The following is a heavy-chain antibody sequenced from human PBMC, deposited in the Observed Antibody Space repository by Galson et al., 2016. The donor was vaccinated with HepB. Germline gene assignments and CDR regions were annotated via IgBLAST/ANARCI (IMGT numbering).Heavy chain of an antibody. V-gene: IGHV3-30*18. CDR1: GFTFSSYG. CDR2: TSYDGSIK. Sequence: SLRLSCAASGFTFSSYGMHWVRQAPGKGLEWVAVTSYDGSIKYYADSVKGRFTISRDNSKNTLYLQMNSLRAEDTAVYYCAKDGRIYCSSASCHDHFHYWGQGTLVTVSS. J-gene: IGHJ4*02. CDR3: AKDGRIYCSSASCHDHFHY. D-gene: IGHD2-2*01.